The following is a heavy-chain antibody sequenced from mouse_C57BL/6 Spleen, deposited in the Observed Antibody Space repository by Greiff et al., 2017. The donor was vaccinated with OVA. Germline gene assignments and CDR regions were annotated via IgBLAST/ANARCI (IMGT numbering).Heavy chain of an antibody. CDR2: IYPGSGST. Sequence: QVQLQQPGAELVKPGASVKMSCKASGYTFTSYWITWVKQRPGQGLEWIGDIYPGSGSTNYNEQLKSKATLTVDTSSSTAYMQLSSLTSEDSAVYYCARYANRDKGVFDYWGQGTTLTVAS. CDR1: GYTFTSYW. CDR3: ARYANRDKGVFDY. V-gene: IGHV1-55*01. J-gene: IGHJ2*01. D-gene: IGHD4-1*02.